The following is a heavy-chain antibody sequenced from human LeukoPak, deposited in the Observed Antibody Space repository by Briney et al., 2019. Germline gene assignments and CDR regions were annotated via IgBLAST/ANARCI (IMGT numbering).Heavy chain of an antibody. CDR2: INTDGSST. CDR1: GFTFSGYW. CDR3: ARDPRYCSGGSCYAD. Sequence: GGSLRLSCAASGFTFSGYWMHWVRQAPGKGLVWVSRINTDGSSTSYADSVKGRFTISRDNAKNTLYLQMNSLRAEDTAVYYCARDPRYCSGGSCYADWGQGTLVTVSS. V-gene: IGHV3-74*01. D-gene: IGHD2-15*01. J-gene: IGHJ4*02.